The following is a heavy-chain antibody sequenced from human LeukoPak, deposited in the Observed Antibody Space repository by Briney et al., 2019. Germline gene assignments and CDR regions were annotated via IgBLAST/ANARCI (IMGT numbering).Heavy chain of an antibody. Sequence: GGSLRLSCAASGFSFSSYGMHWVRQAPGKGLEWVALISYEGSNEYYADSVKGRFTISRDNSKNSLYLQMNSLRAEDTAVYFCARDPMPGTVDYWGQGTLVTVSS. CDR1: GFSFSSYG. CDR2: ISYEGSNE. J-gene: IGHJ4*02. V-gene: IGHV3-30*03. D-gene: IGHD6-13*01. CDR3: ARDPMPGTVDY.